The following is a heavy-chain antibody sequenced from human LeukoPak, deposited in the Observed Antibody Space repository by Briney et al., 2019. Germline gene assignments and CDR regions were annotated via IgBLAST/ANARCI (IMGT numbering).Heavy chain of an antibody. CDR1: GITFNSHA. V-gene: IGHV3-30-3*01. D-gene: IGHD4-17*01. CDR2: LSYDGSTA. J-gene: IGHJ5*02. Sequence: GGSLRLSCAASGITFNSHAMHWVRQAPGKGLEWVAVLSYDGSTAYYADSVKGRFIISRDNSKNTLYLQINSLRAEDTAVYYCARDYNDYAVHWFDPWGQGTLVTVSS. CDR3: ARDYNDYAVHWFDP.